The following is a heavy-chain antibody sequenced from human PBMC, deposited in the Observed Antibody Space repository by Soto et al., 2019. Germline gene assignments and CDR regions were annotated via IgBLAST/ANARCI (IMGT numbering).Heavy chain of an antibody. CDR1: GFTFSSYS. CDR2: ISSSSSYI. Sequence: GGSLRLSCAASGFTFSSYSMNWVRQAPGKGLEWFSSISSSSSYIYYADSVKGRFTISRDNAKNSLYLQMNSLRAEDTAVYYCARDYLYRYCSGGSCLDAFDIWGQATMVTVSS. D-gene: IGHD2-15*01. J-gene: IGHJ3*02. CDR3: ARDYLYRYCSGGSCLDAFDI. V-gene: IGHV3-21*01.